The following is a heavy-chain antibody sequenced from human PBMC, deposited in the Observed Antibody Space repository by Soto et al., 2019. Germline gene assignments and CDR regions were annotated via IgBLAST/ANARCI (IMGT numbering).Heavy chain of an antibody. CDR1: GGSISSYY. Sequence: PSETLSLTCTVSGGSISSYYWSWIRQPPGKGLEWIGYIYYSGSTNYNPSLKSRVTISVDTSKNQFSLKLSSVTAAETAVYYCAREHYYYDSSGYPSIGRGYYGMDVWGQGTKVSVSS. CDR3: AREHYYYDSSGYPSIGRGYYGMDV. D-gene: IGHD3-22*01. V-gene: IGHV4-59*01. CDR2: IYYSGST. J-gene: IGHJ6*02.